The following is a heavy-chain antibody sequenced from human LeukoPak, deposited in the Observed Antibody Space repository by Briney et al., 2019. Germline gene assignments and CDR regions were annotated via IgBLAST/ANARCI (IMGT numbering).Heavy chain of an antibody. J-gene: IGHJ4*02. D-gene: IGHD5-18*01. CDR2: ISSSSSYI. V-gene: IGHV3-21*01. Sequence: GGSLRLSCAASGFTFSSYSMNWVRQAPGKGLEWVSSISSSSSYIYYADSVKGRFTISRDNAKNSLYLQMNSLRAEDTAVYYCARARWIQLWSYYFDYWGQGTLVTVSS. CDR1: GFTFSSYS. CDR3: ARARWIQLWSYYFDY.